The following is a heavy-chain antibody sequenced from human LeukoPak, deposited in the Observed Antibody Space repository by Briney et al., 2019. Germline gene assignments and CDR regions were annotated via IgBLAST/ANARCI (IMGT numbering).Heavy chain of an antibody. D-gene: IGHD6-6*01. Sequence: SETLSLTCTVSGGSISSGGYYWSWIRQHPWKGLEWIGYIYYSGSTYYNPSLKSRVTISVDTSKNQFSLKLSSVTAADTAVYYCARDSMGSSHHYYGMDVWGQGTTVTVSS. V-gene: IGHV4-31*03. CDR3: ARDSMGSSHHYYGMDV. CDR1: GGSISSGGYY. CDR2: IYYSGST. J-gene: IGHJ6*02.